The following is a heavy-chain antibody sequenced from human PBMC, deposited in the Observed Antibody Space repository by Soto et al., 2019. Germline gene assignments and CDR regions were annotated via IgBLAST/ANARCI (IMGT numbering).Heavy chain of an antibody. CDR3: AKDGAPRYCSGRSCHPAGAY. CDR1: GFTFXNYG. D-gene: IGHD2-15*01. CDR2: ISHDGSNK. Sequence: QVQLVESGGGVVQPGRSLXLSCAGSGFTFXNYGLHWVRQTPGKGLEWVAFISHDGSNKYYADSVKGRFTISRDSSKSTLYLQMDSLRVEDTAVYYCAKDGAPRYCSGRSCHPAGAYWGQGTLVTVSS. V-gene: IGHV3-30*18. J-gene: IGHJ4*02.